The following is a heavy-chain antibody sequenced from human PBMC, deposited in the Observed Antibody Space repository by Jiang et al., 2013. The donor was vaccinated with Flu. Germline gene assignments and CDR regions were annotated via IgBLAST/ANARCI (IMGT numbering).Heavy chain of an antibody. J-gene: IGHJ6*04. Sequence: SGAEVKKPGASVKVSCKASGYTFTSYYMHWVRQAPGQGLEWMGIINPSGGSTSYAQKFQGRVTMTRDTSTSTVYMELSSLRSEDTAVYYCARGGEQTRLFPQIQPYYYYYGMDVWGKGTTVTVSS. V-gene: IGHV1-46*01. D-gene: IGHD5-18*01. CDR1: GYTFTSYY. CDR2: INPSGGST. CDR3: ARGGEQTRLFPQIQPYYYYYGMDV.